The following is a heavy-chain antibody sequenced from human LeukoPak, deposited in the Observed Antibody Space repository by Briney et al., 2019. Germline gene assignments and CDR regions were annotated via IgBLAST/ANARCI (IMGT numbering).Heavy chain of an antibody. CDR3: AKLGDSSGPRDY. CDR1: GFTFSSYW. Sequence: PGGSLRLSCAASGFTFSSYWMHWVRQAPGKGLVWVAFIRYDGSNEYYADSVKGRFTISRDNSKNTLYLQMNSLRTEDTAVYYCAKLGDSSGPRDYWGQGTLVTVSS. V-gene: IGHV3-30*02. J-gene: IGHJ4*02. D-gene: IGHD3-22*01. CDR2: IRYDGSNE.